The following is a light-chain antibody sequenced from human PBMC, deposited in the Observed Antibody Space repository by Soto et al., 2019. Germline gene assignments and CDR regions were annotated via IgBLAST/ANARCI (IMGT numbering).Light chain of an antibody. J-gene: IGLJ3*02. V-gene: IGLV2-14*01. CDR3: RAYTARSTLV. CDR1: MRDIGAYNL. Sequence: QSALTQPASLSGSAGQAITISCSGTMRDIGAYNLVSRYQQHPGTAPKLIIYEVRNRPSGISSRFSGSRSGNTASLTISGLQTEDEGDYYCRAYTARSTLVFGVGTKLTVL. CDR2: EVR.